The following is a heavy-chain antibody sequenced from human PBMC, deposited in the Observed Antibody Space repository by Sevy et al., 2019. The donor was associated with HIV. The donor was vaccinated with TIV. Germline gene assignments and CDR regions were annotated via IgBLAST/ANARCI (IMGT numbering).Heavy chain of an antibody. CDR3: ARVVMVRGVPSYYYYGMDV. CDR1: GFTFSSYW. V-gene: IGHV3-7*01. D-gene: IGHD3-10*01. J-gene: IGHJ6*02. CDR2: IKQDGSEK. Sequence: GGSLRLSCAASGFTFSSYWMSWVRQAPGKGLEWVANIKQDGSEKYYVDSVKGQFTISRDNAKNSLYLQMNSLRAEDTAVYYCARVVMVRGVPSYYYYGMDVWGQGTTVTVSS.